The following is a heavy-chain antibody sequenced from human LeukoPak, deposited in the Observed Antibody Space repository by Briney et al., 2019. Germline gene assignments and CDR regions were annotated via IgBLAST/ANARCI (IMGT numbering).Heavy chain of an antibody. CDR3: ARHYGP. V-gene: IGHV4-39*01. D-gene: IGHD3-10*01. CDR2: IYDSGST. CDR1: GDSISTAYY. Sequence: PSETLSLTCTVSGDSISTAYYWGWIRQPPGKGLEWIGSIYDSGSTYYNPSLKSRVTISVDTSKNQFSLKLNSVTAADTAVYYCARHYGPWGQGTLVTVSS. J-gene: IGHJ5*02.